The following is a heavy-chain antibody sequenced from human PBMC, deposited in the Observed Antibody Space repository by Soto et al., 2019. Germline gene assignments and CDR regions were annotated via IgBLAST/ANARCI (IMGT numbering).Heavy chain of an antibody. CDR3: ARDKGDSGSYWARRVYYGMDV. Sequence: GASVKVSCKASGGTFSSYAISWVRQAPGQGLEWMGGIIPIFGTANYAQKFQGRVTITADESTSTAYMELSSLRSEDTAVYYCARDKGDSGSYWARRVYYGMDVWGQGTTVTVSS. J-gene: IGHJ6*02. CDR1: GGTFSSYA. D-gene: IGHD1-26*01. CDR2: IIPIFGTA. V-gene: IGHV1-69*13.